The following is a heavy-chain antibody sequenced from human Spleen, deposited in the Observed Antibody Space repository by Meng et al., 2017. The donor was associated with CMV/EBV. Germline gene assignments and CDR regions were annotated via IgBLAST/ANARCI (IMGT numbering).Heavy chain of an antibody. CDR3: HLGGSWGYSNY. D-gene: IGHD5-18*01. V-gene: IGHV1-18*01. J-gene: IGHJ4*02. Sequence: ASVKVSCKASGYTFTSYGISWVRQAPGQGLEWMGWISAYNGNTNYAQKLQGRVTMTRDTSTSTVYMELSSLRSEDTAVYYCHLGGSWGYSNYWGQGTLVTVSS. CDR1: GYTFTSYG. CDR2: ISAYNGNT.